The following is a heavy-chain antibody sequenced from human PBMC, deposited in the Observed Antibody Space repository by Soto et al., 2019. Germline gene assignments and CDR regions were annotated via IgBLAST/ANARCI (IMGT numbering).Heavy chain of an antibody. CDR1: AFTFGDYA. Sequence: EVQLVESGGGLVQPGRSLRLSCAASAFTFGDYAMHWVRQAPEKGLEWVSCISWNSGNIVYVDSVEGRFTISRDNAKKSLCLQLNRLRPDVTACYYCAIGYTTSCVAHVDFWGQGALVTVSS. CDR2: ISWNSGNI. V-gene: IGHV3-9*01. CDR3: AIGYTTSCVAHVDF. D-gene: IGHD2-2*01. J-gene: IGHJ4*02.